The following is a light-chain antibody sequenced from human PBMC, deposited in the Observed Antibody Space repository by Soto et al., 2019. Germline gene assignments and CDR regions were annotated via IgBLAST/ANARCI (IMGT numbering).Light chain of an antibody. V-gene: IGLV2-8*01. CDR2: EVS. J-gene: IGLJ2*01. Sequence: QSALTQPPSASGSPGQSVTISCTGTSSDVGGYNYVSWYQQHPGKAPKLMIYEVSKRPSGVPDRFSGSKSGNTASLTVSGLQAEDEADYYCSSYAGTYVVFGGGTQLPVL. CDR1: SSDVGGYNY. CDR3: SSYAGTYVV.